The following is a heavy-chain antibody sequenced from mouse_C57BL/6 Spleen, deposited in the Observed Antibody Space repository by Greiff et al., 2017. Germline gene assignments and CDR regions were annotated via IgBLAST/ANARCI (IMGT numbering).Heavy chain of an antibody. CDR3: TSDFYYGSSSLAMDY. V-gene: IGHV1-5*01. Sequence: VQLQQSGTVLARPGASVKMSCKTSGYTFTSYWMHWVKQRPGQGLEWIGAIYPGNSDTSYNQKFKGKAKLTAVTSASTAYMELSSLTNEDSAVYYCTSDFYYGSSSLAMDYWGQGTSVTVSS. CDR1: GYTFTSYW. J-gene: IGHJ4*01. CDR2: IYPGNSDT. D-gene: IGHD1-1*01.